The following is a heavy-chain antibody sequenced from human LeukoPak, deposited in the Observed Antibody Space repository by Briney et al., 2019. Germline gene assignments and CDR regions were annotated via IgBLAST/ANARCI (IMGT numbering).Heavy chain of an antibody. CDR2: ISSSGSTI. D-gene: IGHD5-18*01. CDR1: GFTFSDYY. CDR3: ARDPPLHTAMARTFDY. J-gene: IGHJ4*02. V-gene: IGHV3-11*01. Sequence: PAGSLRFSCAASGFTFSDYYMGWIRQAPGKGLEWVSYISSSGSTIYYADSVKGRFTSSRDNAKNSLYLQMNSLRAEDTAVYYCARDPPLHTAMARTFDYWGQGPLVTVPS.